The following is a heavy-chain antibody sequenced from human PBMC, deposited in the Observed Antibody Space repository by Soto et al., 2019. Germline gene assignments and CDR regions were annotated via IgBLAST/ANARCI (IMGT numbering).Heavy chain of an antibody. J-gene: IGHJ6*02. CDR1: GFTFSSYD. CDR2: IGTAGDT. V-gene: IGHV3-13*01. D-gene: IGHD5-18*01. Sequence: GGSLRLSCAASGFTFSSYDMHWVRQATGKGLEWVSAIGTAGDTYYPGSVKGRFTISRENAKNSLYLQMNSLRAEDTAVYYCAREGYSYGSLYYYYGMDVWGQGTTVTVSS. CDR3: AREGYSYGSLYYYYGMDV.